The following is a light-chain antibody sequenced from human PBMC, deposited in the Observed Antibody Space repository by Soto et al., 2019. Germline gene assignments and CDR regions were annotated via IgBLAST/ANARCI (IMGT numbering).Light chain of an antibody. CDR1: QGISNY. J-gene: IGKJ1*01. CDR2: VAS. V-gene: IGKV1-27*01. Sequence: DIQMTQSPSSLSASVGDRVTITCRASQGISNYLAWYQQQPGKVPKLLIYVASTLQSGVPSRFSGSGSGTDFTLTISNLQPEDVAPSYCQKYNSAPWTFGQGTKVEIK. CDR3: QKYNSAPWT.